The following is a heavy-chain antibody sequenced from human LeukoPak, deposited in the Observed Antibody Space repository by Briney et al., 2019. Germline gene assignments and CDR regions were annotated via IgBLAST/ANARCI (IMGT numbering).Heavy chain of an antibody. CDR3: AMGDPYQLLEE. D-gene: IGHD2-2*01. Sequence: GASVTVSCKVSGYSLTGLSKYWVRQAPGKGLEWMGGFDLDGGETVYAQKFEGRVTMTEDTSTDTVYMELSSLRSDDAAVYFCAMGDPYQLLEEWGQGTLVTVSS. V-gene: IGHV1-24*01. CDR2: FDLDGGET. CDR1: GYSLTGLS. J-gene: IGHJ4*02.